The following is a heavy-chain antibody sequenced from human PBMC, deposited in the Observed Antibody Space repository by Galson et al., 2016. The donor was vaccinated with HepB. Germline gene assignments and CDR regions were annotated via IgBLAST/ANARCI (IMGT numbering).Heavy chain of an antibody. J-gene: IGHJ4*02. V-gene: IGHV3-33*01. CDR2: IWYDGGKK. D-gene: IGHD3-16*01. CDR3: ARDLGGGYYFEY. CDR1: GFTFSSHG. Sequence: SLRLSCAASGFTFSSHGMHWVRQAPGKGLEWVAVIWYDGGKKYYVDSVKGRFTISRDNSKNTLYLQMNSLRAEDTAVYYCARDLGGGYYFEYWGQGTLVIVSS.